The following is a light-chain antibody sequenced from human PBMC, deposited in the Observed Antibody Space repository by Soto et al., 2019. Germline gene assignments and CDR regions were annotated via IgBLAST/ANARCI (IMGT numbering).Light chain of an antibody. CDR1: SSDVGSYNR. CDR3: RLHISGSTYA. CDR2: EVN. J-gene: IGLJ1*01. V-gene: IGLV2-18*01. Sequence: QSVLTQPRSVSGSPGQSVTISCTGTSSDVGSYNRLSWYQQPPGTAPKLIMYEVNTRPSGVPDRFSGSKSGSTASLTISGLQAEDEDDYYCRLHISGSTYAFGPGTKV.